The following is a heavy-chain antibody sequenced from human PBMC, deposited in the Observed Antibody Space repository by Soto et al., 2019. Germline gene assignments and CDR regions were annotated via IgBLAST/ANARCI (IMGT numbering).Heavy chain of an antibody. J-gene: IGHJ6*02. CDR2: IYYSGST. CDR3: ARGGGTYYDFWSGYYDYYGMDV. V-gene: IGHV4-59*01. Sequence: PSETLSLTCTVSGGSISSYYWSWIRQPPGKGLEWIGYIYYSGSTNYNPSLKSRVTISVDTSKNQFSLKLSSVTAADTAVYYCARGGGTYYDFWSGYYDYYGMDVWGQGTTVTVSS. CDR1: GGSISSYY. D-gene: IGHD3-3*01.